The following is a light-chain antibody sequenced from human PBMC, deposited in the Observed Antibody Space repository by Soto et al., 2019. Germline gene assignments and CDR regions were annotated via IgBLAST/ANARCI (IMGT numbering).Light chain of an antibody. CDR2: GAS. CDR3: QQYRTSAQA. J-gene: IGKJ1*01. Sequence: EIVLKQSPGTLSLSPGESATLYCRDSQTVGSDYVAWYQPTPGQAPSLLIYGASSRATGIPDRVSRSGSGTDLSLTISRLATEDFAMYFCQQYRTSAQAFGQGTKVDIK. CDR1: QTVGSDY. V-gene: IGKV3-20*01.